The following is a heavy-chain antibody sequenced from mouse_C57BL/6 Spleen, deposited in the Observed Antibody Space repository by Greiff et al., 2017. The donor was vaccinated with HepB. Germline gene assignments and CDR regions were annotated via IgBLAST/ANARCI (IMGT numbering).Heavy chain of an antibody. J-gene: IGHJ2*01. CDR3: ARVYYSNYPGYFDY. CDR1: GFTFSDYY. Sequence: EVQLVESEGGLVQPGSSMKLSCTASGFTFSDYYMAWVRQVPEKGLEWVANINYDGSSTYYLDSLKSRFIISRDNAKNILYLQMSSLKSEDTATYYCARVYYSNYPGYFDYWGQGTTLTVSS. CDR2: INYDGSST. V-gene: IGHV5-16*01. D-gene: IGHD2-5*01.